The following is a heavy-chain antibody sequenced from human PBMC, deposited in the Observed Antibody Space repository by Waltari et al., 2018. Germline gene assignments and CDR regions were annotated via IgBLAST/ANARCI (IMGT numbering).Heavy chain of an antibody. CDR1: GDSMSSAYW. V-gene: IGHV4-4*02. Sequence: QLQLQESGPGLVKPSGTLSLTCGVSGDSMSSAYWWSWVRQPPGKGLEWIGQVYGGGKTNYIPSFASRVTVELDTYNKKFSLKVTSATAADTAVYYCARDRGRGLYLDSWGPG. CDR2: VYGGGKT. D-gene: IGHD2-15*01. CDR3: ARDRGRGLYLDS. J-gene: IGHJ4*02.